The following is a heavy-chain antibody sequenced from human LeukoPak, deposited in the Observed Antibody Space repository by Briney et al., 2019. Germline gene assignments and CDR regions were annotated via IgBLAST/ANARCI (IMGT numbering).Heavy chain of an antibody. D-gene: IGHD5-18*01. CDR3: AKDMGHSYGHYYFDY. Sequence: PGGSLRLSCAASGFTFDDYAMHWVRQAPGKGMEWVSLISGDGGSTYYADSVKGRFTISRDNSKNSLYLQMNSLRTEDTALYYCAKDMGHSYGHYYFDYWGQGTLVTVSS. CDR1: GFTFDDYA. V-gene: IGHV3-43*02. CDR2: ISGDGGST. J-gene: IGHJ4*02.